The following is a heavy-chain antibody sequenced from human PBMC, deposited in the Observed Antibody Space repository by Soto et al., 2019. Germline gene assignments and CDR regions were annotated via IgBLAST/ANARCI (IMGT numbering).Heavy chain of an antibody. Sequence: QVQLVESGGGVVQPGRSLRLSCAASGFTFSDYAMYWVRQAPGKGLEWVSVISFDGNIKYYTGSVKGRFTISRDNSKNTLQLQVNSLRTEDTALYYCARAPGHSVHSSGWQIDYWGQGTLVTVSS. J-gene: IGHJ4*02. CDR2: ISFDGNIK. CDR3: ARAPGHSVHSSGWQIDY. CDR1: GFTFSDYA. V-gene: IGHV3-30-3*01. D-gene: IGHD6-19*01.